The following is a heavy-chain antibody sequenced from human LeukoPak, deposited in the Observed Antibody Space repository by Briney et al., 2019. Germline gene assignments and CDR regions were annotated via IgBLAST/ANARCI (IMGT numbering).Heavy chain of an antibody. CDR2: ISSSSSYI. J-gene: IGHJ4*02. CDR3: AREGAYYGSGSPDY. CDR1: GFIFSSYS. D-gene: IGHD3-10*01. V-gene: IGHV3-21*01. Sequence: PGGSLRLSCAASGFIFSSYSMNWVRQAPGKGLEWVSSISSSSSYIYYADSVKGRFTISRDNAKNSLYLQMNSLRAEDTAVYYCAREGAYYGSGSPDYWGQGTLVTVSS.